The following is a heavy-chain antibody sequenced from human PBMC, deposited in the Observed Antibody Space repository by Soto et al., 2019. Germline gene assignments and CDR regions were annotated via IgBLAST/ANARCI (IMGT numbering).Heavy chain of an antibody. Sequence: SETLSLTCTVSGGSISSYYWSWIRQPPGKGLEWIGYIYYSGSTNYNPSLKSRVTISVDTSKNQFSLKLSSVTAADTAVYYCARVARWDSSGYYYLFFDYWGQGTLVTVSS. J-gene: IGHJ4*02. D-gene: IGHD3-22*01. CDR2: IYYSGST. CDR1: GGSISSYY. CDR3: ARVARWDSSGYYYLFFDY. V-gene: IGHV4-59*01.